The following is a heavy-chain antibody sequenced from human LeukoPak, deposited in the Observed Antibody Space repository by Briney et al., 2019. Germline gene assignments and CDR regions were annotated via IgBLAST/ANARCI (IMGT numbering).Heavy chain of an antibody. CDR2: ISWNNGSI. CDR1: GFTFDDYA. Sequence: GRSLRLSCAASGFTFDDYAMHWVRQAPGKGLEWVSGISWNNGSIGYTDSVKGRFTISRDNAKNSLYLQMNSLRPEDTALYYCARDSYFDWLSLDYWGQGTLVTVSS. V-gene: IGHV3-9*01. J-gene: IGHJ4*02. CDR3: ARDSYFDWLSLDY. D-gene: IGHD3-9*01.